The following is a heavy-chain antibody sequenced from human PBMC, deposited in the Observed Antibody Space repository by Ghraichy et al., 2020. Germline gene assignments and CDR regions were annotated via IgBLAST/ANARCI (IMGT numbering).Heavy chain of an antibody. V-gene: IGHV3-66*04. CDR2: ISTSGTT. CDR1: GFTVRGSD. J-gene: IGHJ6*02. CDR3: TRPTGSCYVYSMDV. Sequence: GESMNISCAASGFTVRGSDMSWVRQAPGKGLEWLSVISTSGTTQYAESGKGRVTISRDNSTNTVYLEMNSLRVEDTALYYCTRPTGSCYVYSMDVWGQGTTVTVSS. D-gene: IGHD3-22*01.